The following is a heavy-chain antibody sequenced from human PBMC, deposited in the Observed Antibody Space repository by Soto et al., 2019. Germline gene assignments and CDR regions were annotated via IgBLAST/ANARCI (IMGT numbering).Heavy chain of an antibody. CDR3: ARPVLNYYDSSGYGAFDI. V-gene: IGHV4-39*01. J-gene: IGHJ3*02. CDR2: IYYSGST. CDR1: GGSISSSRYY. Sequence: SETLSLTCTVSGGSISSSRYYWGWIRQPPGKGLERIGSIYYSGSTYYNPSLKSRVTISVDTSKNQFSLKLSSVTAADTAVYYCARPVLNYYDSSGYGAFDIWGQGTMVTVSS. D-gene: IGHD3-22*01.